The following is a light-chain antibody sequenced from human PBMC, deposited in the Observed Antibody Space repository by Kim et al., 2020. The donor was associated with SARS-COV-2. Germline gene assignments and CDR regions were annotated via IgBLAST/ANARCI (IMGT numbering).Light chain of an antibody. CDR1: SSNIENNY. CDR2: SNH. CDR3: ATWDDRLNSYV. V-gene: IGLV1-47*02. J-gene: IGLJ1*01. Sequence: GQRVTISCSGRSSNIENNYVYCYKQLPGTAPKLLIYSNHQRPSGVPDRISGSKSGTSASLAISGLRSEDEADYYCATWDDRLNSYVFGTGTKVTVL.